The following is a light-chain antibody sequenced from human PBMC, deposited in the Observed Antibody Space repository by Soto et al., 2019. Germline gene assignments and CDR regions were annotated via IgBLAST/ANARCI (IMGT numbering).Light chain of an antibody. V-gene: IGKV4-1*01. CDR2: WAS. CDR3: QQYSSPPWT. J-gene: IGKJ1*01. CDR1: QTLLYNTRNY. Sequence: DIVMTQSPDSLAVSLGERATIDCKSSQTLLYNTRNYLTWYQVKPGQPPKLLFYWASTRESGVPDRFSASGSGTDFTLTISSLQSEDVAIYYCQQYSSPPWTFGQGTRLDIK.